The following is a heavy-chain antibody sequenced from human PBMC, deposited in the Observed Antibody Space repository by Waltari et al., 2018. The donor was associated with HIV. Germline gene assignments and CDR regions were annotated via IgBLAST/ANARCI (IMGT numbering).Heavy chain of an antibody. Sequence: QVQLVQSGAEVKTPGSSVKVSCKASGGSFGNHVLNWLRQAPGHGLEWMGGYSPLLRTTKVAQKFEGRVTIAADDSTSTVYVEVSSLRYEDTALYYCARDLAVFGVVAPSYGMDVWGQGTTVTVSS. CDR3: ARDLAVFGVVAPSYGMDV. CDR2: YSPLLRTT. CDR1: GGSFGNHV. J-gene: IGHJ6*02. D-gene: IGHD3-3*01. V-gene: IGHV1-69*13.